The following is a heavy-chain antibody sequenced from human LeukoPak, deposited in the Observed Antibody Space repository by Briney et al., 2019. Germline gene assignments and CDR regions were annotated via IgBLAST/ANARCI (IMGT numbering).Heavy chain of an antibody. J-gene: IGHJ4*02. CDR1: GGSISSNY. CDR2: IYYTGST. CDR3: AQIRPSTYYDSSGSFDY. D-gene: IGHD3-22*01. V-gene: IGHV4-59*08. Sequence: TSSETLTLTCTLSGGSISSNYWSWIRQPPGKGLEWIGYIYYTGSTHCNPSLKSRVTISVDTSKNQFSLKLTSVTAADTAVYYCAQIRPSTYYDSSGSFDYWGQGTLATVSS.